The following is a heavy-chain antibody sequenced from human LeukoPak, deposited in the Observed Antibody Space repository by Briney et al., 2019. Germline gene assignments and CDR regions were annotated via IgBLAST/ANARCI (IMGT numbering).Heavy chain of an antibody. Sequence: GESLKISCKGSGYSFTSFWIGWVRQMPGKGLGWMGIIYPGDSDTRYNPSFQGQVTISVDKSIGTAYLQWSSLKASDSAMYYCARPPLGYCSSTSCSPDAFDIWGQGTMVTVSS. CDR3: ARPPLGYCSSTSCSPDAFDI. J-gene: IGHJ3*02. CDR1: GYSFTSFW. V-gene: IGHV5-51*01. D-gene: IGHD2-2*01. CDR2: IYPGDSDT.